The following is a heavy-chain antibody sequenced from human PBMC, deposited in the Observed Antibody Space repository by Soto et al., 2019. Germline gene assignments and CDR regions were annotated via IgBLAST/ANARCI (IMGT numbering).Heavy chain of an antibody. V-gene: IGHV3-23*01. Sequence: EVQLLESGGDLIQPGGSLRLSCAASGFIFSSYAVSWVRQAPGKGLEWVSAISSSGGSTFYADSVKGRFTISRDNSRNTLYLQMNSLRAEDTAIYYCAKYQPMTQPRPYFDYWGQGTLVTVSS. CDR1: GFIFSSYA. J-gene: IGHJ4*02. CDR2: ISSSGGST. D-gene: IGHD3-22*01. CDR3: AKYQPMTQPRPYFDY.